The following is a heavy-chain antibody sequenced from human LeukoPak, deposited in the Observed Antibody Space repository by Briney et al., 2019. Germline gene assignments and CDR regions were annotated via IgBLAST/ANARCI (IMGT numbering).Heavy chain of an antibody. CDR2: ISSSSSTI. Sequence: GGSLRLSCAASGLTFSNYAMNWVRQAPGKGLEWVSYISSSSSTIYYADSVKGRFTISRDNAKNSLYLQMNSLRAEDTAVYYCARDQVAGTSNWFDPWGQGTLVTVSS. CDR3: ARDQVAGTSNWFDP. D-gene: IGHD6-19*01. CDR1: GLTFSNYA. J-gene: IGHJ5*02. V-gene: IGHV3-48*01.